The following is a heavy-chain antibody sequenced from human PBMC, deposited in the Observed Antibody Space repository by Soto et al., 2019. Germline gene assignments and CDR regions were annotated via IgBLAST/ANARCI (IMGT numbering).Heavy chain of an antibody. CDR3: ARVNEEISTIDSFDY. D-gene: IGHD1-1*01. CDR2: ISAYNGNT. J-gene: IGHJ4*02. V-gene: IGHV1-18*01. Sequence: QVQLVQSGAEVKKPGASVKVSCKASGYTFTSYGISWVRQAPGQGREWMGWISAYNGNTNYAQKLQGRVTMTTDTSSSTAYMELRSLRSDYTAVYYCARVNEEISTIDSFDYWGQGTLVTVSS. CDR1: GYTFTSYG.